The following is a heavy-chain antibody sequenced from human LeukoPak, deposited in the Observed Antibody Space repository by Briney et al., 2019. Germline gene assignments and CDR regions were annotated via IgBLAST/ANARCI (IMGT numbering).Heavy chain of an antibody. V-gene: IGHV3-9*01. CDR1: GFTFDDYA. D-gene: IGHD6-13*01. Sequence: GRSLRLSCAASGFTFDDYAMHWVRQAPGKGLEWVSGISWNSGSIGYADSVKGRFTTSRDNAKNSLYLQMNSLRAEDTALYYCAKEGAAGSFDYWGQGTLVTVSS. CDR2: ISWNSGSI. CDR3: AKEGAAGSFDY. J-gene: IGHJ4*02.